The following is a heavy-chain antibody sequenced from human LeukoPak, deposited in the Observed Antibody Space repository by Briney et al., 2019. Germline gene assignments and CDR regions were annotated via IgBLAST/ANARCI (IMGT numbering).Heavy chain of an antibody. CDR1: GFTFSSYG. J-gene: IGHJ3*02. Sequence: GGSLRLSCAASGFTFSSYGMHWVRQAPGKGLEWVAFIRYNGSNKYYADSVKGRFTISRDNSKNTLYLQMNSLRSDDTAVYYCARDPDDYSSPGDRWNAFDIWGQGTMVTVSS. CDR2: IRYNGSNK. D-gene: IGHD6-13*01. CDR3: ARDPDDYSSPGDRWNAFDI. V-gene: IGHV3-30*02.